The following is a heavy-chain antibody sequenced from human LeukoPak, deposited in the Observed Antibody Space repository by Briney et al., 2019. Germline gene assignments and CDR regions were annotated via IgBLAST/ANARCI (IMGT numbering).Heavy chain of an antibody. V-gene: IGHV1-8*01. J-gene: IGHJ6*03. Sequence: ASVKVSCKASGYTFTGYDINWVRQATGQGLEWMGWMNPNSGNTGYAQKFQGRVTMTRNTSISTAYMELSSLRSEDTAVYYCARASGIVGAPYYYYMDVWGKGTTVTVSS. CDR1: GYTFTGYD. D-gene: IGHD1-26*01. CDR3: ARASGIVGAPYYYYMDV. CDR2: MNPNSGNT.